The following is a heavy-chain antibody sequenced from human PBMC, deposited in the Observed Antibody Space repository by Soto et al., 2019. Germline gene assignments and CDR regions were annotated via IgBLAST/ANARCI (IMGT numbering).Heavy chain of an antibody. D-gene: IGHD4-17*01. CDR3: ARLHGGQFFFDS. V-gene: IGHV4-4*09. J-gene: IGHJ4*02. Sequence: QVQLQESGPGLVKPSETLSLTCTVSADSLDSYYWSWIRQPPGKGLEWIGYIYLSGSTNYNPSLGSRVTLSVDTSKKQFSLKLTSVSAADTAVYYCARLHGGQFFFDSWSPGTLVSVSS. CDR2: IYLSGST. CDR1: ADSLDSYY.